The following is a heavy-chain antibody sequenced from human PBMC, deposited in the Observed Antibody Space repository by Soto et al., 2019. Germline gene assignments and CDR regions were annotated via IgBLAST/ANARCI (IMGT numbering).Heavy chain of an antibody. CDR2: INSDGSST. V-gene: IGHV3-74*01. D-gene: IGHD2-15*01. CDR3: ARGGSLNWYFDL. CDR1: GFTFSSYW. J-gene: IGHJ2*01. Sequence: EVQLVESGGGLVQPGGSLRLSCAASGFTFSSYWMHWVRQAPGKGLVWVSRINSDGSSTSYADSVKGRFTISRDNAKNKLYLQMNSLRAEDTAVYYCARGGSLNWYFDLWGRGNLVTVSS.